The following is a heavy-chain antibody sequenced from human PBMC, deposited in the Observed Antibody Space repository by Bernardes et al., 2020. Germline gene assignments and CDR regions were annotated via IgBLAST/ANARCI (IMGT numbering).Heavy chain of an antibody. J-gene: IGHJ4*02. CDR3: ARESIAAACDY. CDR2: ISSSSSTI. CDR1: GFTFSSYS. V-gene: IGHV3-48*01. D-gene: IGHD6-13*01. Sequence: GGSLRLSCAASGFTFSSYSMNWVPPAPGKGLAWVSYISSSSSTIYYADSVKGRFTISRDNAKNSLYLQMNSLRAEDTAVYYCARESIAAACDYWGQGTLVTVSS.